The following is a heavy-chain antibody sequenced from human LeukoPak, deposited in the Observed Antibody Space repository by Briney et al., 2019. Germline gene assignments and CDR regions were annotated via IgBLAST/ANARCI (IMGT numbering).Heavy chain of an antibody. CDR3: ARDLGYSSSPHDAFDI. CDR1: GGSISSSSYY. J-gene: IGHJ3*02. D-gene: IGHD6-13*01. CDR2: IYYSGST. Sequence: PSETLSLTCTVSGGSISSSSYYWGWIRQPPGKGLEWIGSIYYSGSTYYNPSLKSRVTISVDTSKNQFSLKLSSVTAADTAVYYCARDLGYSSSPHDAFDIWGQGTMVTVSS. V-gene: IGHV4-39*07.